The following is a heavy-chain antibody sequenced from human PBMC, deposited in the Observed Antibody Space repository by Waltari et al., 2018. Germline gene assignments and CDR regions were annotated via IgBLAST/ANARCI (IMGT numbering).Heavy chain of an antibody. CDR1: GGSFSGYY. CDR3: ARRSGRYYYYGMDV. J-gene: IGHJ6*02. V-gene: IGHV4-34*01. CDR2: INHSGST. Sequence: QVQLQQWGAGLLKPSETLSLPCAVYGGSFSGYYWSWIRQPPGKGLEWIGEINHSGSTNYNPSLKSRVTISVDTSKNQFSLKLSSVTAADTAVYYCARRSGRYYYYGMDVWGQGTTVTVSS. D-gene: IGHD2-15*01.